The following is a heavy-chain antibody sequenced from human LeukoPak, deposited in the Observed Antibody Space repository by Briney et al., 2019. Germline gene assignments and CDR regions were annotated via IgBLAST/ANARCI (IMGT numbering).Heavy chain of an antibody. D-gene: IGHD6-13*01. CDR3: AKDGRPYSSSWEFDY. J-gene: IGHJ4*02. V-gene: IGHV3-30*18. CDR1: GFTFSSYG. CDR2: ISYDGSNK. Sequence: PGGSLRLSCAASGFTFSSYGMPWGRQAPGKGLEWVAVISYDGSNKYYADSVKGRFTISRDNSKNTLYLQMNSLRAEDTAVYYCAKDGRPYSSSWEFDYWGQGTLVTVSS.